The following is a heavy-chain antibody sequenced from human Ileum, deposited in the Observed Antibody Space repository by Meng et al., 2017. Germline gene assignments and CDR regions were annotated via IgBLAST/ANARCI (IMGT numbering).Heavy chain of an antibody. CDR1: GGTLSSAGYY. J-gene: IGHJ4*02. CDR3: ARDVMGIRDGAVEDY. CDR2: IFYTGTT. Sequence: QVQLQESGPGLVKPSQTLSPTCTVSGGTLSSAGYYWSWIRQFPGKGLEWIGFIFYTGTTYYNPSLESRVTISVDTSKNQYYLKMNSVTTADTAVYYCARDVMGIRDGAVEDYWGQGTLVTVSS. D-gene: IGHD5-24*01. V-gene: IGHV4-31*03.